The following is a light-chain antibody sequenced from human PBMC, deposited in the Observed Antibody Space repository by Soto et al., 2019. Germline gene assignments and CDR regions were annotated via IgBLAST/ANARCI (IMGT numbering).Light chain of an antibody. CDR1: QSVSSSY. J-gene: IGKJ1*01. Sequence: EIVMTQSPCTLSSSPGERATLSCRASQSVSSSYLAWYQKRPGQATRLLIYGASSRATGIPDRFSGSGSGTDFTLTISRLEPEDFAVYYCQQYGSSPGTFGQGTKVEIK. CDR2: GAS. CDR3: QQYGSSPGT. V-gene: IGKV3-20*01.